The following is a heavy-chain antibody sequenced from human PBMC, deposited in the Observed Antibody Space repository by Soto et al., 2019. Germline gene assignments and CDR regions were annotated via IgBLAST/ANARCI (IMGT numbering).Heavy chain of an antibody. J-gene: IGHJ4*02. D-gene: IGHD6-13*01. CDR1: GFTFSSYA. V-gene: IGHV3-23*01. CDR3: AKDSLMGGYSSRAPY. CDR2: ISGSGGST. Sequence: GGSLRLSCAASGFTFSSYAMSWVRQAPGKGLEWVSAISGSGGSTYYADSVKGRFTISRDNSKNTLYLQMNSLRAEDTAVYYCAKDSLMGGYSSRAPYWGQGTLVTVSS.